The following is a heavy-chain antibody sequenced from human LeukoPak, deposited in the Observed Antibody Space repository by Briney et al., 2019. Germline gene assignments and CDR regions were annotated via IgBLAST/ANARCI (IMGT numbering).Heavy chain of an antibody. CDR3: AKDVSWNWFDP. V-gene: IGHV3-30*18. Sequence: GGSLRLSCAASGFTFSGSAMHWVRQAPGKGLEWVAVISYDGSNKYYADSVKGRFTISRDNSKNTLYLQMNTLRAEDTAVYYCAKDVSWNWFDPWGQGTLVTVSS. CDR2: ISYDGSNK. CDR1: GFTFSGSA. J-gene: IGHJ5*02.